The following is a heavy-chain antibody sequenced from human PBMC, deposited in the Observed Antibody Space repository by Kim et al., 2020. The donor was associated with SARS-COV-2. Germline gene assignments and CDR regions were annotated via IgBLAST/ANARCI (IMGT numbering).Heavy chain of an antibody. V-gene: IGHV4-39*01. Sequence: SETLSLTCTVSGGSISSSSYYWGWIRQPPGQGLEWIGSIYYSGSTYYNPSLKSRVTISVDTSKNQFSLKLSSVTAAGTAVYYCARAGIMITFGGVIANNHFDYWGQGTLVTVSS. CDR2: IYYSGST. CDR3: ARAGIMITFGGVIANNHFDY. D-gene: IGHD3-16*02. CDR1: GGSISSSSYY. J-gene: IGHJ4*02.